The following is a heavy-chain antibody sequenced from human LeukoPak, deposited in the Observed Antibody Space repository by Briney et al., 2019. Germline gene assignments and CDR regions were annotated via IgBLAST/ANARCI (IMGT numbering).Heavy chain of an antibody. V-gene: IGHV2-5*02. D-gene: IGHD6-13*01. CDR2: LYGDDDK. CDR3: AHSRYTSSWYNPVGDY. CDR1: GFSLSTGGVG. Sequence: SGPTLAKPTQPLTLTCTLSGFSLSTGGVGVGWIRQPPGKALEWLALLYGDDDKRYSPSLKTRLTITKDTSKNQVVLTMTNMDPVDTATYCCAHSRYTSSWYNPVGDYWGQGTLVTVSS. J-gene: IGHJ4*02.